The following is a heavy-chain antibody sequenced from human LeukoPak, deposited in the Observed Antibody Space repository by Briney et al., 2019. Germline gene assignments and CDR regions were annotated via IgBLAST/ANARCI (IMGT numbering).Heavy chain of an antibody. D-gene: IGHD3-22*01. J-gene: IGHJ3*02. V-gene: IGHV1-18*01. CDR2: ISAYNGNT. CDR3: ARDWWDYYDSSGYPKTNHDAFDS. CDR1: GYTFTSYG. Sequence: ASVKVSCKPSGYTFTSYGISWVRQAPGQGLEWMGWISAYNGNTNYPQKFQGRVTMTRDTSISTAYMELSRLRSDDTAVYYCARDWWDYYDSSGYPKTNHDAFDSWGQGTMVTVSS.